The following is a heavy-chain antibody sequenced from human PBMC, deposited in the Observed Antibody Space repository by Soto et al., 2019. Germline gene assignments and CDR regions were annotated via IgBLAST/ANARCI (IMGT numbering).Heavy chain of an antibody. Sequence: EASVKVSCKASGYTFTSYYMHWVRQAPGQGLEWMGIINPSGGSTSYAQKFQGRVTMTRDTSTSTVYMELSSLRSEDTAVYYCARIFGYCSSTSCPWYFDYWGQGTLVTVSS. CDR1: GYTFTSYY. CDR2: INPSGGST. V-gene: IGHV1-46*03. D-gene: IGHD2-2*03. CDR3: ARIFGYCSSTSCPWYFDY. J-gene: IGHJ4*02.